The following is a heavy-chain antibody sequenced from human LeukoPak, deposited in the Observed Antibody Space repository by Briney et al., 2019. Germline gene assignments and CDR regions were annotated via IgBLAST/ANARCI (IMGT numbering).Heavy chain of an antibody. V-gene: IGHV1-2*02. CDR1: GYSFTAYS. Sequence: ASVKVSCKASGYSFTAYSIHWVRQTPGQGLEWMGWINPKNGDPSYAQNFQGRVTVTRDTSITTVYMELSRLTSDDTAIYYCARVTQTYSGYDFGDYWGQGTLVTVSS. J-gene: IGHJ4*02. CDR2: INPKNGDP. CDR3: ARVTQTYSGYDFGDY. D-gene: IGHD5-12*01.